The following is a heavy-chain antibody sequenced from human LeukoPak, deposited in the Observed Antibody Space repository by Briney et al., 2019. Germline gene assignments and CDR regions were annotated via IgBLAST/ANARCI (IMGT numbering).Heavy chain of an antibody. CDR1: GGSISSYF. CDR3: ARDDPNHNYEDYMDV. V-gene: IGHV4-59*12. D-gene: IGHD4-11*01. CDR2: IYYTGTT. J-gene: IGHJ6*03. Sequence: SETLSLTCTVSGGSISSYFWSWIRQPPGKGLEWIGFIYYTGTTNYNPSLRGRVSISVDTSKNQFSLKLSSVTAADTAVYYCARDDPNHNYEDYMDVWGKGTTVTVSS.